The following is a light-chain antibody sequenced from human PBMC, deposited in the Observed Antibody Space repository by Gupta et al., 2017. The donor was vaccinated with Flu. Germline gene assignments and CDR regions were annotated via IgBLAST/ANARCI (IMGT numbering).Light chain of an antibody. V-gene: IGKV3-15*01. Sequence: ELVMTQSPATLSVSPGERATVSCRASQSVSSNLAWYQQKPGQAPRLLLYGASTRATSIPARCRGSGSGTEFTLTISSMQSEDVAVYYCQQYKNWPQTFGQGTKLEIK. CDR3: QQYKNWPQT. CDR2: GAS. J-gene: IGKJ2*01. CDR1: QSVSSN.